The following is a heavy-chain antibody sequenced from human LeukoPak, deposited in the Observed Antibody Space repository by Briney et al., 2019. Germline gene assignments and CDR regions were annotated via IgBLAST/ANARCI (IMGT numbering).Heavy chain of an antibody. V-gene: IGHV3-74*01. CDR3: AKDGVLYHASWSVYSPSYFYMDV. CDR2: INSDGSST. CDR1: GFTFSSYW. J-gene: IGHJ6*03. Sequence: GGSLRLSCAASGFTFSSYWMHWVRQAPGKGLVWVSRINSDGSSTSYADSVKGRFTISRDNAKNTLYLQMNSLRAEDTAVYYCAKDGVLYHASWSVYSPSYFYMDVWGKGTTVTVSS. D-gene: IGHD3-3*01.